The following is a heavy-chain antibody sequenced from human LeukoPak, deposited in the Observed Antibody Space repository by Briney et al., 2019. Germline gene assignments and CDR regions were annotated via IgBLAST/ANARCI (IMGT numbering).Heavy chain of an antibody. J-gene: IGHJ4*02. D-gene: IGHD2-15*01. V-gene: IGHV3-30*04. CDR3: AKQLGYCSDGSCYFPY. Sequence: GGSLRLSCAASGFTFSSYAMHWVRQAPGKGLEWVAFISYDGSNKYYADSVKGRFTISRDNSKNTLYLQMNSLRAEDTAVYYCAKQLGYCSDGSCYFPYWGQGTLVTVSS. CDR1: GFTFSSYA. CDR2: ISYDGSNK.